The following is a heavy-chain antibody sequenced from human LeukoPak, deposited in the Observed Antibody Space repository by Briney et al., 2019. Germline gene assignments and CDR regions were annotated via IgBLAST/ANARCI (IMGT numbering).Heavy chain of an antibody. CDR1: GFTFSSSW. J-gene: IGHJ6*04. Sequence: GGSLRLSCAASGFTFSSSWMHWVRQAPGKGLVWVSRITRDGSSTTYADSVKGRFTTSRDNAKNTLYLQMDSLRDDDTAVYYCARDPGNDSWSPFWGGMDVWGNGTTVIVSS. V-gene: IGHV3-74*01. CDR3: ARDPGNDSWSPFWGGMDV. CDR2: ITRDGSST. D-gene: IGHD3-3*01.